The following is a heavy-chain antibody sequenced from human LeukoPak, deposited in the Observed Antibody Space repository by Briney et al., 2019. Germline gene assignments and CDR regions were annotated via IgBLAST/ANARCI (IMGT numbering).Heavy chain of an antibody. CDR3: ARDKDGVVIFH. D-gene: IGHD3-3*01. CDR2: IYHSGST. CDR1: GGSISSGGYY. V-gene: IGHV4-30-2*01. Sequence: SQTLSLTCTVSGGSISSGGYYWSWIRQPPGKGLEWIGYIYHSGSTYYNPSLKSRVTISVDTSKNQFSLKLSSVTAADTAVYYCARDKDGVVIFHWGQGTLVTVSS. J-gene: IGHJ4*02.